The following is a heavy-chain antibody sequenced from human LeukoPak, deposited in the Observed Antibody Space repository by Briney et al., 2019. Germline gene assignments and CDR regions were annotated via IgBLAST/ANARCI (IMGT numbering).Heavy chain of an antibody. CDR2: INGSGGST. CDR1: GFTFSSYA. D-gene: IGHD1-26*01. V-gene: IGHV3-23*01. CDR3: AVVGAGAFDI. J-gene: IGHJ3*02. Sequence: GGSLRLSCAASGFTFSSYAMSWVRQAPGKGLEWVSAINGSGGSTYYADSVKGRFTISRDNSKNTLYLQMNSLRAEDTAVYYCAVVGAGAFDIWGQGTMVTVSS.